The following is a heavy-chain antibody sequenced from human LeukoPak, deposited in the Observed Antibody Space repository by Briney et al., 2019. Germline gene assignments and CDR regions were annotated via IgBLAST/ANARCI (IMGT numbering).Heavy chain of an antibody. D-gene: IGHD3-3*02. CDR1: GYNFTNFW. V-gene: IGHV5-51*01. CDR2: IYPGDSDT. J-gene: IGHJ5*02. CDR3: ARRPASLKWLQSSHDSWSDP. Sequence: GESLKISCKVSGYNFTNFWLGCVRQMPGKGLEWMGLIYPGDSDTRYSPSFHGQVTISLDKSISTAYLQWSSLKPSDTAMYYCARRPASLKWLQSSHDSWSDPWGQGTLVAVSS.